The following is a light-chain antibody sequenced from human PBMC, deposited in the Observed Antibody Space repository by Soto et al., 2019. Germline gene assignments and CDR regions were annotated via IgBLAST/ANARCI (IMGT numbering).Light chain of an antibody. V-gene: IGLV2-14*01. Sequence: QSALTQPASVSGSPGQSITISCTGTSSDVGAYDFVSSYQHSPGKAPKLVTFDVTHRPPGISDRFSASKSANTASLTISRLQAADEAFYYCSSYTTRSTLVFGGGTKLTVL. J-gene: IGLJ2*01. CDR2: DVT. CDR3: SSYTTRSTLV. CDR1: SSDVGAYDF.